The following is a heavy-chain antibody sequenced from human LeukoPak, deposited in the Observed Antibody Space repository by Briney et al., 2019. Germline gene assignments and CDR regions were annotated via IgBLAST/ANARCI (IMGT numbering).Heavy chain of an antibody. D-gene: IGHD3-10*01. CDR1: GGSISSYY. V-gene: IGHV4-59*08. Sequence: PSETLSLTCTVSGGSISSYYWSWIRQPPGKGLEWIGYIYYSGSTNYNPSLKSRVTISVGTSMNQFSLKLSSVTAADTAVYYCARLGSGSYYYYGMDVWGQGTTVTVSS. CDR3: ARLGSGSYYYYGMDV. CDR2: IYYSGST. J-gene: IGHJ6*02.